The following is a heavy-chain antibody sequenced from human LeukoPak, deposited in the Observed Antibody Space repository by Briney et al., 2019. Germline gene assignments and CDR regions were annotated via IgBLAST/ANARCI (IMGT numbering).Heavy chain of an antibody. CDR2: INPNSGGT. V-gene: IGHV1-2*02. CDR1: GYTFTGYY. Sequence: ASVKVSCKASGYTFTGYYMHWVRQAPGQGLEWMGWINPNSGGTNYAQKFQGRVTMTRDTSISTAYMELSRLRSDDTAVYYCARAGYYYDSSGFNWFDPWGRGTLVTVSS. J-gene: IGHJ5*02. D-gene: IGHD3-22*01. CDR3: ARAGYYYDSSGFNWFDP.